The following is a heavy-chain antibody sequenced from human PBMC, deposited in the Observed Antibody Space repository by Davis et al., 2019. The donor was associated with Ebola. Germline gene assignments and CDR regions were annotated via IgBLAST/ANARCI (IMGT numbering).Heavy chain of an antibody. J-gene: IGHJ4*02. Sequence: ASVKVSCKASGYTFTTYYIHWVRQAPGQGLEWMGIINPSGGSTTYAQKFQGRVTMTRDTSTGTVYMELNSLRSEDTALYYRARGRGHHESSGGDYWGQGTLVTVSS. CDR3: ARGRGHHESSGGDY. CDR2: INPSGGST. V-gene: IGHV1-46*01. CDR1: GYTFTTYY. D-gene: IGHD3-22*01.